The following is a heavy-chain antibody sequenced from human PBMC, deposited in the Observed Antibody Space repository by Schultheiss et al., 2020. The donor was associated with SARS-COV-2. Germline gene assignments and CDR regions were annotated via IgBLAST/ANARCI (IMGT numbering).Heavy chain of an antibody. Sequence: GGSLRLSCAASGFTFDDYAMHWVRQAPGKGLEWVSGISWNSGSIGYADSVKGRFTISRDSAKNSLYLQMNSLRAEDTALYYCAKGRGADPTYSNYFDYWGQGTLVTVSS. V-gene: IGHV3-9*01. J-gene: IGHJ4*02. D-gene: IGHD4-11*01. CDR1: GFTFDDYA. CDR2: ISWNSGSI. CDR3: AKGRGADPTYSNYFDY.